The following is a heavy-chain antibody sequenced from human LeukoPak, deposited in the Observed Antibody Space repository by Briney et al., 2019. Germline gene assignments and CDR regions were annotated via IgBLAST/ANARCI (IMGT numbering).Heavy chain of an antibody. D-gene: IGHD3-22*01. Sequence: GGSLRLSCAASGFTFSSSYMSRVRQAPGKGLEWVSVIYSGGSIYYADSVKGRFTISRDNSKNTLYLQMNSLRAEDTAVYYCATLFYDRGGGWGQGTLVTVSS. CDR3: ATLFYDRGGG. J-gene: IGHJ4*02. CDR2: IYSGGSI. V-gene: IGHV3-53*01. CDR1: GFTFSSSY.